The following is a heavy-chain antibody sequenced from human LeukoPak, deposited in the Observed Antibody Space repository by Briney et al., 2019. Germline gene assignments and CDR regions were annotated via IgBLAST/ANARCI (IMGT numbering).Heavy chain of an antibody. CDR1: GGSFSAYY. CDR2: IHHSGST. V-gene: IGHV4-59*08. CDR3: AKKGRTYTDYGGYYDYMDV. Sequence: PSETLSLTCAVYGGSFSAYYWTWIRQPPGKGLEWIGYIHHSGSTKYNPSLKSRVTISVDTSKSHFSLNLRSVTAADTAVYYCAKKGRTYTDYGGYYDYMDVWGKGTTVTVS. J-gene: IGHJ6*03. D-gene: IGHD4-17*01.